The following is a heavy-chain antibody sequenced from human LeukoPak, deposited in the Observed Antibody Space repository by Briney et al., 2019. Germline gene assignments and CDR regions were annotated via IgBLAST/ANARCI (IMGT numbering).Heavy chain of an antibody. D-gene: IGHD4-17*01. J-gene: IGHJ5*02. Sequence: SETLSLTCTVSGYSISSGYLWGWIRQPPGKGLEWIGYIYYSGSTNYNPSLKSRVTISVDTSKNQFSLKLSSVTAADTAVYCCAGDRDYGDYAWFDPWGQGTLVTVSS. CDR2: IYYSGST. CDR3: AGDRDYGDYAWFDP. CDR1: GYSISSGYL. V-gene: IGHV4-61*01.